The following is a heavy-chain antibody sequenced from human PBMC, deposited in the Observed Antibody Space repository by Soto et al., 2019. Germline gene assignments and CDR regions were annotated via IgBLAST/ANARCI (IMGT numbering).Heavy chain of an antibody. CDR3: AREYKKMGAVAGWLDHFEM. CDR1: GGSVSSNSAA. V-gene: IGHV6-1*01. Sequence: SPTISLTCAISGGSVSSNSAAWNWIRQSPSRGLEWLGRTFYRSQWHYNYAVSVKSRITIDPDTSKNQFSLQLNSVTPEDTAVYSCAREYKKMGAVAGWLDHFEMWGKGAKVTVSS. J-gene: IGHJ6*04. CDR2: TFYRSQWHY. D-gene: IGHD6-13*01.